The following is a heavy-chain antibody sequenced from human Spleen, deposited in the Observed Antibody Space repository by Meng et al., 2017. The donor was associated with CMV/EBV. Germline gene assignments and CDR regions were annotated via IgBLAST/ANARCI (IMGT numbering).Heavy chain of an antibody. V-gene: IGHV1-18*01. CDR3: ASTIRPTRHRYWYFDL. D-gene: IGHD3-3*01. CDR2: ISPYNDNP. CDR1: GYTFASNS. J-gene: IGHJ2*01. Sequence: SGYTFASNSISWVRQAPGQGLEWMGWISPYNDNPNFARKFQGRVTITTDESTSTAYMELSSLRSEDTAVYYCASTIRPTRHRYWYFDLWGRGTLVTVSS.